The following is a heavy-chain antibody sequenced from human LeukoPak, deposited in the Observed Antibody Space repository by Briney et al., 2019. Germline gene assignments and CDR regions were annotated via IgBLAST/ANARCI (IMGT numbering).Heavy chain of an antibody. J-gene: IGHJ4*02. V-gene: IGHV3-30*04. CDR3: ARAGTSGGELLD. CDR1: GFTFSSYA. Sequence: GGSLRLSCGASGFTFSSYAMYWVRQAPGKGLEWVAVISYHGTNKYYEDSVKGRFTISRDNSKNTLYLQMNSLRAEDTAVYYCARAGTSGGELLDWGQGTLVTVSS. CDR2: ISYHGTNK. D-gene: IGHD2-21*01.